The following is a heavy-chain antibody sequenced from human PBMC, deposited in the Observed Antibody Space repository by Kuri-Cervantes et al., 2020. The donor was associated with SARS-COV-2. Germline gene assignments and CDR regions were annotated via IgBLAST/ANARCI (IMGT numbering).Heavy chain of an antibody. V-gene: IGHV4-38-2*01. J-gene: IGHJ5*02. CDR2: IYHSGST. CDR3: ARHVGYCSSTSCRQGIWFDP. D-gene: IGHD2-2*01. Sequence: ESLKISCAASGFTFSSYAMSWVRQAPGKGLERIGSIYHSGSTYYNPSLKSRVTISVDTSKNQFSLKLSSVTAADTAVYYCARHVGYCSSTSCRQGIWFDPWGQGTLVTVSS. CDR1: GFTFSSYA.